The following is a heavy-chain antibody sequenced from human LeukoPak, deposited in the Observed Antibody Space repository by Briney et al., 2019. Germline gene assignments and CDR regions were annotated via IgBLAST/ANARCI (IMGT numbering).Heavy chain of an antibody. J-gene: IGHJ4*02. Sequence: PSETLSLTCTVSGGSISSSSYYWGWIRQPPGKGLEWIGSIYYSGSTYYNPSLKSRVTISVDTSKNQFSLKLSSVTAADTAVYYCASGAAMAKIDYWGQGTLVTVSS. CDR3: ASGAAMAKIDY. CDR1: GGSISSSSYY. D-gene: IGHD5-18*01. V-gene: IGHV4-39*07. CDR2: IYYSGST.